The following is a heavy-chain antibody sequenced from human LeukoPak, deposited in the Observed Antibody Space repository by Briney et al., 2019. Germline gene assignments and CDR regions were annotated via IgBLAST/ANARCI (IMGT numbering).Heavy chain of an antibody. CDR3: ARDFGQQLVPL. Sequence: GGSLRLSCAASGFTFSSYALHWVRQAPGKGLEWVAVISNDGNNKYYVDSVKGRFTISRDNSKNTLYLQMNSLRAEDTAVYYCARDFGQQLVPLWGQGTLVTVSS. J-gene: IGHJ4*02. CDR1: GFTFSSYA. V-gene: IGHV3-30-3*01. CDR2: ISNDGNNK. D-gene: IGHD6-13*01.